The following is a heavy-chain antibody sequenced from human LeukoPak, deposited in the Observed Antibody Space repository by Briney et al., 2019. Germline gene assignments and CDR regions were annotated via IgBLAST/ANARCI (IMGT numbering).Heavy chain of an antibody. Sequence: APVKVSCKASGYTFTGYYMHWVRQAPGQGLEWMGWTNPNSGGTNYAQKFQGRVTMTRDTSISTAYMELSRLRSDDTAVYYCARVESIAAAGYFDYWGQGTLVTVSS. CDR3: ARVESIAAAGYFDY. D-gene: IGHD6-13*01. CDR1: GYTFTGYY. V-gene: IGHV1-2*02. CDR2: TNPNSGGT. J-gene: IGHJ4*02.